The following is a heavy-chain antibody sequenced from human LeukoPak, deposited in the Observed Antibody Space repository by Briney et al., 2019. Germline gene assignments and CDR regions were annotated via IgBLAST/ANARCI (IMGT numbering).Heavy chain of an antibody. V-gene: IGHV1-2*02. J-gene: IGHJ5*02. CDR3: ARVRSTTVTTDWFDP. CDR2: INPNSGGT. CDR1: GYTFTGYY. Sequence: ASVKVSCKASGYTFTGYYMHWVRQAPGQGLEWMGWINPNSGGTNYAQKFQGRVTMTRDTSISTAYMELSRLRSDDTAVYYCARVRSTTVTTDWFDPWSQGTLVTVSS. D-gene: IGHD4-11*01.